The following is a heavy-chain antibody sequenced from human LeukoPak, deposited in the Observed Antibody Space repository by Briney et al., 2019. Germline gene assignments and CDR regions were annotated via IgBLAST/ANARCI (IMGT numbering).Heavy chain of an antibody. J-gene: IGHJ4*02. Sequence: GGSLRLSCAASEFTFSDYYMSWIRQAPGKGLAWVSYISSTASTKYYADSVKGRFTISRDNAKNSLYLQMNSLRDEDTAIYYCARRAKTERGYSYGLDYWGQGTLVTVSS. V-gene: IGHV3-11*04. CDR2: ISSTASTK. D-gene: IGHD5-18*01. CDR3: ARRAKTERGYSYGLDY. CDR1: EFTFSDYY.